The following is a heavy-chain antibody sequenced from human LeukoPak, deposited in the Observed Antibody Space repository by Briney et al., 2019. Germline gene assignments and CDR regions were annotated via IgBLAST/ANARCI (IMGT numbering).Heavy chain of an antibody. J-gene: IGHJ4*02. CDR1: GFTFSAYA. CDR2: ISGSGDSS. CDR3: AKDSASVRLHYFDS. Sequence: GGSLRLSCAASGFTFSAYAMTWVRQAPGKGLEWVSAISGSGDSSYFADSVKGRFTISRDNSKNTLFLQMNSLTTDDTAVYYCAKDSASVRLHYFDSWGQGTLVTVSS. V-gene: IGHV3-23*01. D-gene: IGHD6-25*01.